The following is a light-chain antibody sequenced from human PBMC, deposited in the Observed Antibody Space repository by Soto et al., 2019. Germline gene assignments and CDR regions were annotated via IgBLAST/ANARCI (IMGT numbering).Light chain of an antibody. V-gene: IGKV1-39*01. Sequence: DIQMTQSPSSVSASVGDRVTITCRASQTISSWLAWYQQKPGKAPKLLIYKASTLKSGVPSRFSGSGSGTDFTLTISSLQPEDFATYYCQQSYSTPWTFGQGTKVDIK. CDR1: QTISSW. CDR3: QQSYSTPWT. CDR2: KAS. J-gene: IGKJ1*01.